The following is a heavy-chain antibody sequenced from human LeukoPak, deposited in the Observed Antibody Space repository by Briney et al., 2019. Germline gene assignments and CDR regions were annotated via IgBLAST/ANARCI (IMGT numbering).Heavy chain of an antibody. Sequence: GESLKISCKGSGYSFTGYWIGWVRQMPGKGLEWMGIIYPGNSDTRYSPSFQGQVTISADKSISTAYLQWSSLKASDSAMYYCARGQIVVVPAAPHYMDVWGKGTTVTVSS. V-gene: IGHV5-51*01. CDR2: IYPGNSDT. D-gene: IGHD2-2*01. J-gene: IGHJ6*03. CDR1: GYSFTGYW. CDR3: ARGQIVVVPAAPHYMDV.